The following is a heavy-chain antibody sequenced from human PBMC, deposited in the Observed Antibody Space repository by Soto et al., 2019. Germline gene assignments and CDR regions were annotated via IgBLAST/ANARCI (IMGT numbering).Heavy chain of an antibody. J-gene: IGHJ1*01. CDR2: INWNSGSI. V-gene: IGHV3-9*01. Sequence: GGSLRLSCAASGFTFDDYSIHWVRQVPWKGLEWVSGINWNSGSIGYADSVKGRFAISRDNAKNSLHLQMNSLRAEDTDFYYCVKDESINWYSGHFRHLGQGTLLTFSS. D-gene: IGHD6-13*01. CDR3: VKDESINWYSGHFRH. CDR1: GFTFDDYS.